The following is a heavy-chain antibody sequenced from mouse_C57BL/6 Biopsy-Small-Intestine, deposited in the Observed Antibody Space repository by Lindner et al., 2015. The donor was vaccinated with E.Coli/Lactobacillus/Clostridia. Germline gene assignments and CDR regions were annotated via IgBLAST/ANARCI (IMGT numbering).Heavy chain of an antibody. J-gene: IGHJ4*01. V-gene: IGHV1-9*01. CDR2: IFPGSSII. Sequence: VQLQESGAELMKPGASVKLSCKATGYTFTGYWVEWVKQRPGHGLEWIGEIFPGSSIINYNEKFKDKATFTADTSSNTAYMQLSSLTTGDSAIYYCAKWYDGGMDYWGQGTSVTVSS. D-gene: IGHD2-14*01. CDR3: AKWYDGGMDY. CDR1: GYTFTGYW.